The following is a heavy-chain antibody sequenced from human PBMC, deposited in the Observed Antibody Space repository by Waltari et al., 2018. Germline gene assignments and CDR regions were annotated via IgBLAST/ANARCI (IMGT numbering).Heavy chain of an antibody. J-gene: IGHJ4*02. Sequence: EVQLVESGGGLVQPGESLRLSCAASGFTFSSYAMPWVRQAPGKGLEWVSYISSSSSSIYYADSVKGRFTISRDNAKNSLYLQMNSLRAEDTAVYYCTRTRGGDDYWGQGTLVTVSS. CDR2: ISSSSSSI. D-gene: IGHD2-21*01. CDR3: TRTRGGDDY. V-gene: IGHV3-48*04. CDR1: GFTFSSYA.